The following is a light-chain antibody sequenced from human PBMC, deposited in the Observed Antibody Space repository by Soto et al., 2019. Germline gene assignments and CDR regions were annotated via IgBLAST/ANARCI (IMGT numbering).Light chain of an antibody. CDR2: EVS. J-gene: IGLJ1*01. V-gene: IGLV2-14*01. CDR3: VSFAGGTYV. CDR1: TSDVGGFNY. Sequence: QSALTQPASVSGSPGQSITISCTGTTSDVGGFNYVSWHQQHPGKAPKLMIYEVSNRPSGVSNRFSGSKSGNTASLTISGLQAEDEADYYCVSFAGGTYVFGTGTKVTVL.